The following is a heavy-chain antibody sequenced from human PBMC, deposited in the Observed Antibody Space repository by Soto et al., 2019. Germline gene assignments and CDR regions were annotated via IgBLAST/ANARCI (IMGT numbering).Heavy chain of an antibody. J-gene: IGHJ4*02. D-gene: IGHD3-10*01. CDR3: TREVQLRGGIASGY. CDR1: GYTFTTYG. V-gene: IGHV1-18*04. Sequence: ASVKVSCKASGYTFTTYGLTWVRQAPGQGPEWMGWISAYYGTTDYSQKFQDRLTLTRDTSTSTVFMELRDLRSDDTAIYYCTREVQLRGGIASGYWGQGTLGTVSS. CDR2: ISAYYGTT.